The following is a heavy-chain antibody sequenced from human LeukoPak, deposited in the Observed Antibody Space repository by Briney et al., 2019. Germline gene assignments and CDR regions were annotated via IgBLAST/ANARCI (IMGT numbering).Heavy chain of an antibody. CDR3: ARVSVAGDYFDY. CDR2: INPNSGGT. Sequence: ASVKVSCKASGYTFTGYYMHWVRQAPGQGLEWMGRINPNSGGTNYAQKFQGRVTMTRDTSISTAYMELSRLRSDDTAVYHCARVSVAGDYFDYWGQGTLVTVSS. V-gene: IGHV1-2*06. CDR1: GYTFTGYY. J-gene: IGHJ4*02. D-gene: IGHD6-19*01.